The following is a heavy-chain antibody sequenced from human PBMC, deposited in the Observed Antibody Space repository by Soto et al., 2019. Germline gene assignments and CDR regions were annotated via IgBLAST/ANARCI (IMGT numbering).Heavy chain of an antibody. D-gene: IGHD3-9*01. CDR1: GYTFTSYY. CDR2: INPSGGST. V-gene: IGHV1-46*01. CDR3: ARDYYDLFTGHYEAPGPSYYYYGMDV. J-gene: IGHJ6*02. Sequence: ASVQGSCKASGYTFTSYYMHWVRQAPGQGLEWMGIINPSGGSTSYAQKFQGRVTMTRDTSTSTVYMDLSSLRSEDTAVYYFARDYYDLFTGHYEAPGPSYYYYGMDVWGQGTTVTV.